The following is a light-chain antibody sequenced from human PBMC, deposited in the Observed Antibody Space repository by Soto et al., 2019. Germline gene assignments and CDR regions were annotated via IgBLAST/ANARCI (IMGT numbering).Light chain of an antibody. CDR1: SSDVGGYNY. J-gene: IGLJ1*01. CDR2: DVT. Sequence: QSALTQPASVSGSPGQSITISCTGTSSDVGGYNYVSWYQHHPGKAPNLIIYDVTNRPSGVSNPFSGSKSGNTASLTISGLQPEDEADYYCSSYTTSNTRQIVFGTGTKVTVL. CDR3: SSYTTSNTRQIV. V-gene: IGLV2-14*03.